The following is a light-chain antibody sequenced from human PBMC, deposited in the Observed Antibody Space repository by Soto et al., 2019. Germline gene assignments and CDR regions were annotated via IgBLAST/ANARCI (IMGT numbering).Light chain of an antibody. J-gene: IGKJ1*01. Sequence: VLTQSPGTQSLSPGERATLSCRASQTLSSRHLAWYQQKPGQAPRLLIYGSSSRATDIPDRFSGSGSGTDFTLTISTLEPEDFAIYYCQQYGYSRTFGQGTKVEIK. CDR3: QQYGYSRT. CDR2: GSS. CDR1: QTLSSRH. V-gene: IGKV3-20*01.